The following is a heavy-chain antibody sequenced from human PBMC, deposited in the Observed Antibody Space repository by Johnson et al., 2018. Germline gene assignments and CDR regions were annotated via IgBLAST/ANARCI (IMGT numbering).Heavy chain of an antibody. CDR3: TTDGSSYYYGLDG. CDR1: GFTFSNAW. Sequence: VQLVESGGGLVKXGGSIRLSCAASGFTFSNAWMSWVRQAPGKGLEWVGRLKSISDGGTTVYAAPVKGRFTILRDDSKNTRYLQRHSPKTEDTAVYYCTTDGSSYYYGLDGWGQGTTVTVSS. V-gene: IGHV3-15*01. D-gene: IGHD6-6*01. J-gene: IGHJ6*02. CDR2: LKSISDGGTT.